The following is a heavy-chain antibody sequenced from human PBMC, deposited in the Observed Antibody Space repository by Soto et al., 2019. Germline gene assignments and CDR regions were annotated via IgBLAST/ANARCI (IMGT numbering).Heavy chain of an antibody. D-gene: IGHD2-21*01. CDR3: TILAP. CDR2: IKSDGSST. V-gene: IGHV3-74*01. Sequence: GGSLRLSCAASGLTFSSYWMHWVRQAPGKGLVWVSRIKSDGSSTSYADSVKGRFTISRDNAKNTLYLQMDSLRAEDTAVYSRTILAPWGQGSPVTVSS. CDR1: GLTFSSYW. J-gene: IGHJ1*01.